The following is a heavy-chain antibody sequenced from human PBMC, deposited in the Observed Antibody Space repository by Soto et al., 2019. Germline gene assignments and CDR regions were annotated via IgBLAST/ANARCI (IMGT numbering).Heavy chain of an antibody. CDR2: ISGSGGDT. CDR3: AKGPYASSWDGFFDY. Sequence: EVQLLESGGDLVQPGGSLRLSCAASGFTFSNSAMTWVRQAPGKGLEWVSAISGSGGDTFYTDSVKGRFTISRVNSKNTLYLQMNSLRAEDTGVYYCAKGPYASSWDGFFDYWGQGTLVTVSS. D-gene: IGHD6-13*01. V-gene: IGHV3-23*01. CDR1: GFTFSNSA. J-gene: IGHJ4*02.